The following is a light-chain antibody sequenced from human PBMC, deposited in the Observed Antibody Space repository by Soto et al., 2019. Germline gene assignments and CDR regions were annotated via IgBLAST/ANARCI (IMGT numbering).Light chain of an antibody. CDR1: QNIRNY. Sequence: DIQMTQSPSSLSASVRDSVTITSRASQNIRNYLNWYQQKPGRAPKILIYAASSLQSGVPSRFSGGGSGTDFTLTITSLQPEDFATYYCQQSYSSPWTFGQGTKVDIK. CDR3: QQSYSSPWT. CDR2: AAS. J-gene: IGKJ1*01. V-gene: IGKV1-39*01.